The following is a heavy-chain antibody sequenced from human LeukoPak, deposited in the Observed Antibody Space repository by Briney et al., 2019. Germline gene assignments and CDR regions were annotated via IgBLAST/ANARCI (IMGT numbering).Heavy chain of an antibody. CDR2: IGKSGHT. D-gene: IGHD2-15*01. CDR1: GFTFSSYA. J-gene: IGHJ4*02. CDR3: ASGAEGWNY. V-gene: IGHV3-13*01. Sequence: GGSLRLSCAASGFTFSSYAMSWVRQAPGKGLEWVSGIGKSGHTYYAGSVKGRFTISRENAKNSLYLQMNDLRAGDTAVYYCASGAEGWNYWGQGTLVTVSS.